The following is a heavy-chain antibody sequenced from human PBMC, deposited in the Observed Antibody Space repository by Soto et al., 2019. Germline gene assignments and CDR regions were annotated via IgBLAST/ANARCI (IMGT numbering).Heavy chain of an antibody. J-gene: IGHJ4*02. V-gene: IGHV3-15*01. CDR2: IKSKTDGGTT. CDR3: TTDRLCGGDCSDPVDY. CDR1: GFTFSNAW. D-gene: IGHD2-21*02. Sequence: GESLKISCAASGFTFSNAWMSWVRQAPGKGLEWVGRIKSKTDGGTTDYAAPVKGRFTISRDDSKNTLYLQMNSLKTEDTAVYYCTTDRLCGGDCSDPVDYWGQGTLVTVSS.